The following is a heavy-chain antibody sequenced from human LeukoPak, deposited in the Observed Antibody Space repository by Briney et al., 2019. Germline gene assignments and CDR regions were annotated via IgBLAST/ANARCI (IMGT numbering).Heavy chain of an antibody. CDR1: GSTVSSNY. D-gene: IGHD3-3*01. J-gene: IGHJ6*02. CDR2: IYSGGST. CDR3: ARRRFLEWPMDV. V-gene: IGHV3-66*01. Sequence: PGGSLRLSCAASGSTVSSNYMSWVRQAPGKGLEWVSVIYSGGSTYYADSVKGRFTISRDNSKNTLYLQMNSLRAEDTAVYYCARRRFLEWPMDVWGQGTTVTVSS.